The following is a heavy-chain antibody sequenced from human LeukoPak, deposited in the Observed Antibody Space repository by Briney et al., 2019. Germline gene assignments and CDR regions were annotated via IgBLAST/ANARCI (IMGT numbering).Heavy chain of an antibody. CDR3: AKEGIAAAGRVQYYYYMDV. Sequence: GGSLRLSCAASGFTFSSYAMSWVRQAPGKGLEWVSAISGSGGSTYYADSVKGRFTISRDNSKNTLYLQMNSLRAEDTAVYYCAKEGIAAAGRVQYYYYMDVWGKGTTVTVSS. CDR1: GFTFSSYA. CDR2: ISGSGGST. J-gene: IGHJ6*03. D-gene: IGHD6-13*01. V-gene: IGHV3-23*01.